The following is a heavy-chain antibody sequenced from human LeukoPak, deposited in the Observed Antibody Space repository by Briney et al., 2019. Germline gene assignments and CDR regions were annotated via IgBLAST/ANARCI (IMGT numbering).Heavy chain of an antibody. CDR2: IYYSGST. CDR3: ARALMATIEY. D-gene: IGHD5-24*01. CDR1: GGSISGYY. Sequence: KSSETLSLTCAVSGGSISGYYWSWIRQPPGKGLEWIGYIYYSGSTNYNPSLDGRVTISVDTSKKQFSLRVSSVTAADTAAYYCARALMATIEYWGQGTLVTVSS. V-gene: IGHV4-59*01. J-gene: IGHJ4*02.